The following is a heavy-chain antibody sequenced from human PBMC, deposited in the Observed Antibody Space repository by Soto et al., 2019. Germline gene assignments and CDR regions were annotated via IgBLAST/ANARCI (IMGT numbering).Heavy chain of an antibody. CDR3: ARDRIAGSKYYYGMDV. D-gene: IGHD6-13*01. V-gene: IGHV1-69*01. J-gene: IGHJ6*02. CDR2: IIPIFGTE. Sequence: QVQLVQSGAEVKKPGSSVRVTCKASGGTFSSYAISWVRQAPGQGLEWMGGIIPIFGTENYAQKFQGRVTITADESTSTAYMELSSLRSEDTAVYYCARDRIAGSKYYYGMDVWGQGTTVTVSS. CDR1: GGTFSSYA.